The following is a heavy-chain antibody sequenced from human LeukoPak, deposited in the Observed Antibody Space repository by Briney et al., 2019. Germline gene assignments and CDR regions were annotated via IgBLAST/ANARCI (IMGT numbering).Heavy chain of an antibody. Sequence: SETLSLTCTVSGGSISSDNFYWGWIRQPPGKGLEWIGSIYYSGTTYYNPSLKSRVTISVDTSKNQFSLKLSSVTAADTALYYCAKHYMGSSYNHGLDCWGQGTLVTVSS. V-gene: IGHV4-39*01. CDR1: GGSISSDNFY. D-gene: IGHD3-10*01. CDR2: IYYSGTT. CDR3: AKHYMGSSYNHGLDC. J-gene: IGHJ4*02.